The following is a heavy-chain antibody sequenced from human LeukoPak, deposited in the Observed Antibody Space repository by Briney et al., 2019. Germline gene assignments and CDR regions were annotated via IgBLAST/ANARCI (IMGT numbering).Heavy chain of an antibody. CDR3: VRDRGTYRPIDY. J-gene: IGHJ4*02. CDR1: AFSLNAYN. CDR2: ISYIGTYI. D-gene: IGHD1-26*01. V-gene: IGHV3-21*04. Sequence: PGGSLRLSCAASAFSLNAYNMNWVRQAPGKGLEWVSSISYIGTYIYYADSVKGRFTISRDNAQNSLYLQMNSLRAEDTAIYYCVRDRGTYRPIDYWGQGTLVTVSS.